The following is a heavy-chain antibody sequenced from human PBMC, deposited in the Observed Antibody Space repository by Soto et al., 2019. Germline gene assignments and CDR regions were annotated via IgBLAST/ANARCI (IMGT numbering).Heavy chain of an antibody. CDR2: INHNGEST. CDR1: GFTFSTYA. Sequence: EVQLLESGGGLVQPGGSLRLSCAASGFTFSTYAISWVRRAPGKGLEWVSAINHNGESTYYADAVKGWFTISRDNSKNTVYLQMNSLRAEDTAVYYCAKGLSVVGIAGDFDHWGQGGLVTVSS. D-gene: IGHD6-19*01. J-gene: IGHJ4*02. V-gene: IGHV3-23*01. CDR3: AKGLSVVGIAGDFDH.